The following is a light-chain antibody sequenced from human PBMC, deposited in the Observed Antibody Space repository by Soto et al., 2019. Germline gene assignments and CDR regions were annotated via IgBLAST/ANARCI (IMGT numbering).Light chain of an antibody. CDR3: SSYTGSNSVV. Sequence: QSVLTQPPSASGSPGQSVTISCTGTSSDVGGYNYVSWYQQYPGKAPKLMIYEVNERPSGVPDRFSGSKSGNTASLTVSGLQAEDEADYYCSSYTGSNSVVFGGGTQLTVL. J-gene: IGLJ2*01. V-gene: IGLV2-8*01. CDR1: SSDVGGYNY. CDR2: EVN.